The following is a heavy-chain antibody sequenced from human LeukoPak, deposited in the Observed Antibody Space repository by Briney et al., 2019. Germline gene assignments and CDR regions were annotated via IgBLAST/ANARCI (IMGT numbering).Heavy chain of an antibody. CDR1: GFTFSSYG. D-gene: IGHD3-3*01. Sequence: PGGSLRLSCAASGFTFSSYGMHWVRQAPGKGLELVAFIRYDGSNKYYADYVKGRFTISRDNSQHTLYLQMNSLRAEDTAVYYCAKDYDFWSGYFAYWGQGTLVTVSS. CDR2: IRYDGSNK. V-gene: IGHV3-30*02. CDR3: AKDYDFWSGYFAY. J-gene: IGHJ4*02.